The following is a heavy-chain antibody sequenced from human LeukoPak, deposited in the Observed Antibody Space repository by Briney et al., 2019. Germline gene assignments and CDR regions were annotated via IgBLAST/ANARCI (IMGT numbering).Heavy chain of an antibody. CDR3: AKDHLPGIVVADRDY. J-gene: IGHJ4*02. CDR2: IIPIFGTA. Sequence: ASVKVSCKASGGTFSSYAISWVRQAPGQGLEWMGGIIPIFGTANYAQKFQGRVTITADESTSTAYMELSSLRSEDTAVYYCAKDHLPGIVVADRDYWGQGTLVTVSS. V-gene: IGHV1-69*13. CDR1: GGTFSSYA. D-gene: IGHD6-19*01.